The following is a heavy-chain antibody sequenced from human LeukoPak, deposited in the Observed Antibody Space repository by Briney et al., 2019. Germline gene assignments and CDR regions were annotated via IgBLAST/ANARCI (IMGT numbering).Heavy chain of an antibody. Sequence: SQTLSLTCTASGGSISRSYWSWIRQPPGKGLEWIGYIYYSGSTNYNPSLKSRATISVDTSKNQFSLKLSSVTAADTAVYYCASYSTYYYDSSGLGAFDIWGQGTMVTVSS. J-gene: IGHJ3*02. CDR3: ASYSTYYYDSSGLGAFDI. CDR2: IYYSGST. V-gene: IGHV4-59*08. CDR1: GGSISRSY. D-gene: IGHD3-22*01.